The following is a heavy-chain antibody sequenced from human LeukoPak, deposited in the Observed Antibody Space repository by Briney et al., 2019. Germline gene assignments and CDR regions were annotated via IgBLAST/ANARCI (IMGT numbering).Heavy chain of an antibody. CDR2: ISSDVSNK. CDR3: ARDLGYCSSTSCYDNWFDP. J-gene: IGHJ5*02. V-gene: IGHV3-30*04. D-gene: IGHD2-2*01. CDR1: GFTSSSYA. Sequence: RGTLRLSRAASGFTSSSYAIHGARPAPAQGLDWRAVISSDVSNKYYADSVKGRFTISRDNSKNTLYLQMNSLRAEDTAVYYCARDLGYCSSTSCYDNWFDPWGQGTLVTVSS.